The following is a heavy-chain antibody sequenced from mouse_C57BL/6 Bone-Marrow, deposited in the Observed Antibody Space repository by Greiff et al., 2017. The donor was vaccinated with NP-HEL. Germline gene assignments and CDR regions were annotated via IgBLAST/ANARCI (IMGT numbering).Heavy chain of an antibody. D-gene: IGHD1-1*01. CDR1: GFTFTDYY. Sequence: VQLKESGGGLVQPGGSLSLSCAASGFTFTDYYMSWVRQPPGKALEWLGFIRNKANGYTTEYSASVKGRFTISRDNFQSILYLQMNALRAEDSATYYCARSGYYGSSYWYFDVWGTGTTVTVSS. CDR2: IRNKANGYTT. V-gene: IGHV7-3*01. J-gene: IGHJ1*03. CDR3: ARSGYYGSSYWYFDV.